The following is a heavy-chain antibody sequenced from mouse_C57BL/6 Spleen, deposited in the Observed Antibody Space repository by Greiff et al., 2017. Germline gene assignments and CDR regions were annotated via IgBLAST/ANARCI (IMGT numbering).Heavy chain of an antibody. CDR2: IYPGSGST. D-gene: IGHD1-1*01. J-gene: IGHJ4*01. V-gene: IGHV1-55*01. CDR1: GYTFTSYW. Sequence: QVQLQQPGAELVKPGASVKMSCKASGYTFTSYWITWVKQRPGQGLEWIGDIYPGSGSTNDNEKFKSKATLTVDTSSSTAYMQLSSLTSEDSAVYYCARAAVTTVYYYAMDYWGQGTSVTVSS. CDR3: ARAAVTTVYYYAMDY.